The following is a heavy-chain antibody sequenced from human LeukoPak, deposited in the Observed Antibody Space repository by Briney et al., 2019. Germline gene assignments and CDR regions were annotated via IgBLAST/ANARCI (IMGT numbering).Heavy chain of an antibody. D-gene: IGHD6-19*01. Sequence: ASVKVSCKASGGTFSSYAISWVRQAPGQGLERMGGIIPIFGTAKYAQKFQGRVTITADESTSTAYMELSSLRSEDTAVYYCARRRGSGWYSGWFDPWGQGTLVTVSS. J-gene: IGHJ5*02. V-gene: IGHV1-69*13. CDR1: GGTFSSYA. CDR2: IIPIFGTA. CDR3: ARRRGSGWYSGWFDP.